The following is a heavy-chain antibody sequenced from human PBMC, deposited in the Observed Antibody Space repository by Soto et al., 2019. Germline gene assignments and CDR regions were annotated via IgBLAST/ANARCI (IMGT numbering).Heavy chain of an antibody. Sequence: QVQLVESGGGVVQPGRSLRLSCAASGFTFSNHGMHWVRQAPGKGLEWVARIYYDGSNEYYADSVKGRFTISRDSSKNTLYLQMNSLRAEDTAVYFCVRGSGSWISYQLDYWGQGTLVTVSS. D-gene: IGHD2-15*01. V-gene: IGHV3-33*01. CDR3: VRGSGSWISYQLDY. J-gene: IGHJ4*02. CDR1: GFTFSNHG. CDR2: IYYDGSNE.